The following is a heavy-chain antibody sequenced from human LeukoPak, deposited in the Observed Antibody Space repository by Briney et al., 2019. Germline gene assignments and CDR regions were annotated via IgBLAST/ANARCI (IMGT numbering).Heavy chain of an antibody. CDR3: AREGRELDP. V-gene: IGHV4-61*01. Sequence: PSETLSLTCTVSGGSVSCGSYYWSWIRQPPGKGLEWIGYIYYSGSTNYNPSLKSRVTISVDTSKNQFSLKLSSVTAADTAVYYCAREGRELDPWGQGTLVTVSS. D-gene: IGHD1-1*01. CDR2: IYYSGST. J-gene: IGHJ5*02. CDR1: GGSVSCGSYY.